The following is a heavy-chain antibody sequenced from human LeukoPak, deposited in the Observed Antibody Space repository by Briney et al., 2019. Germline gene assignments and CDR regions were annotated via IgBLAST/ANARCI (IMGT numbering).Heavy chain of an antibody. J-gene: IGHJ4*02. CDR1: GGSISSYY. D-gene: IGHD5-12*01. CDR3: AGGGGLRPFDY. V-gene: IGHV4-59*08. CDR2: IYYSGST. Sequence: SETLSLTCTVSGGSISSYYWSWIRQPPGKGLEWIGYIYYSGSTNYNPSLNSRVTISVDTSKNQFSLKLSSVTAADTAVYYCAGGGGLRPFDYWGQGTLVTVSS.